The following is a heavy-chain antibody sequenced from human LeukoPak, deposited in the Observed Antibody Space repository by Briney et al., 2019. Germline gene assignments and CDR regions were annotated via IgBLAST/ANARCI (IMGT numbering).Heavy chain of an antibody. D-gene: IGHD3-10*01. V-gene: IGHV4-34*01. J-gene: IGHJ5*02. CDR2: INHSGST. CDR1: GGSFSGYH. Sequence: SETLSLTCAVYGGSFSGYHWTWIRQPPGKGLEWIGEINHSGSTNYNPSLKSRVTISVDTSKNHLSLKLNSVTAADTAVYYCARLSLLPQHITMVRGVHPWGQGTLVTVSS. CDR3: ARLSLLPQHITMVRGVHP.